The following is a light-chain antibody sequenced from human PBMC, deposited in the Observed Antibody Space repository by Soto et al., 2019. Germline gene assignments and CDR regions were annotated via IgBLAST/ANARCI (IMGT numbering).Light chain of an antibody. Sequence: EIVFTQSPATLSLSPGERAPLSFRATQSVSSYLAWYQQKPGQAPRLLIYDASNRATGIPARFSGSGSGTEFTLTISSLQPEDFATYFCLQYNTYPFTFGQGTRLEIK. V-gene: IGKV3-11*01. CDR2: DAS. J-gene: IGKJ5*01. CDR3: LQYNTYPFT. CDR1: QSVSSY.